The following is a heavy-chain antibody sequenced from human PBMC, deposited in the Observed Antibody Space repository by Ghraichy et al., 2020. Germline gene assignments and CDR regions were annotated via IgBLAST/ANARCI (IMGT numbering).Heavy chain of an antibody. V-gene: IGHV3-21*01. CDR3: ARTVMATGFDY. D-gene: IGHD5-18*01. Sequence: GESLNISCAASGFTFSTYSMSWVRQAPGKGLEWVSSISSSSSYIYYADSVKGRFTISRDNAKNSLYLQMNSLRAEDTAVYYCARTVMATGFDYWGQGTLVTVSS. CDR1: GFTFSTYS. J-gene: IGHJ4*02. CDR2: ISSSSSYI.